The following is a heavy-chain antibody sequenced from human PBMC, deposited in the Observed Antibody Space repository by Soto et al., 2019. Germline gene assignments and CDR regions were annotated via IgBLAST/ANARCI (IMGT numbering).Heavy chain of an antibody. Sequence: QLQLQESGSGLVKPSQTLSLTCAVSGGSISSGGYSWSWIRQPPGKGLEWTGYIYHSGSTYYNPSLKSRVTISVDRSKNQFSLKLSSVTAADTAVYYCARTNYGDYGYGMDVWGQGTTVTVSS. CDR1: GGSISSGGYS. J-gene: IGHJ6*02. V-gene: IGHV4-30-2*01. CDR3: ARTNYGDYGYGMDV. D-gene: IGHD4-17*01. CDR2: IYHSGST.